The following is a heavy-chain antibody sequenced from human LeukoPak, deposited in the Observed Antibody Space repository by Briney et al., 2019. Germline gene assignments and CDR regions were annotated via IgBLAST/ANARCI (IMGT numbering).Heavy chain of an antibody. CDR2: IRYDGSNK. CDR1: GFTFSSYG. V-gene: IGHV3-30*02. J-gene: IGHJ6*03. CDR3: AKEPNYSTSYYYYYYMDV. D-gene: IGHD4-11*01. Sequence: GGSLRLPCAASGFTFSSYGMHWVRQAPGKGLEWVAFIRYDGSNKYYADSVKGRFTISRDNSKNTLYLQMNSLRPEDTAVYYCAKEPNYSTSYYYYYYMDVWGKGTTVTVSS.